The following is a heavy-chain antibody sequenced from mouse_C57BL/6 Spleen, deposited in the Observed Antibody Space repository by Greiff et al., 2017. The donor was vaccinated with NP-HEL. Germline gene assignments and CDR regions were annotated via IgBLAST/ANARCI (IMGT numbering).Heavy chain of an antibody. J-gene: IGHJ4*01. CDR2: ISSGSSTI. V-gene: IGHV5-17*01. CDR1: GFTFSDYG. D-gene: IGHD2-4*01. CDR3: ARSYDYDVDAMDY. Sequence: EVKLVESGGGLVKPGGSLKLSCAASGFTFSDYGMHWVRQAPEKGLEWVAYISSGSSTIYYADTVKGRFTISRDNAKNTLFLQMTSLRSEDTAMYYCARSYDYDVDAMDYWGQGTSVTVSS.